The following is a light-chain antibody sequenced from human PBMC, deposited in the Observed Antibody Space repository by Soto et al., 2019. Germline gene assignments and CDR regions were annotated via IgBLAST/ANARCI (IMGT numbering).Light chain of an antibody. CDR2: GAS. CDR3: QQYDATPYT. V-gene: IGKV3-20*01. CDR1: QRVSSSY. J-gene: IGKJ2*01. Sequence: EIVLSQSPGTLSLYPGERATLSCRASQRVSSSYLAWYQQKPGQAPRLLIYGASSGATGIPDRFSGSGSGTDFTLAISRLEHEDFAAYYCQQYDATPYTFGQGTKVDIK.